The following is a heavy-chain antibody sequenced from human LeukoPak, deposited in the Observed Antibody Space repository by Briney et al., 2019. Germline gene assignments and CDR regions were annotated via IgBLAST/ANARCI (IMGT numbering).Heavy chain of an antibody. D-gene: IGHD2-2*01. CDR3: ATYCSSTSCYGV. V-gene: IGHV1-8*01. Sequence: GASVKVSCKASGHTFTSYDINWARQATGQGLEWMGWMNPNSGNTGYAQKFQGRVTMTRNTSISTAYMGLSSLRSEDTAVYYCATYCSSTSCYGVWGQGTTVTVSS. CDR1: GHTFTSYD. CDR2: MNPNSGNT. J-gene: IGHJ6*02.